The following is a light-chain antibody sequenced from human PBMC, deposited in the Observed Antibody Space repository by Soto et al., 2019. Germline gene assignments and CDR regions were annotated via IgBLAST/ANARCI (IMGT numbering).Light chain of an antibody. Sequence: EIVLTQSTGTLSLSPGERATVSCRASQSVNSAYLAWYQQKPGQAPRLLISGASSRATGVPDRFSGSGSETDFTLTITRLEPEDFAVYYCQQYGTSPRTFGQGTKVEVK. CDR1: QSVNSAY. J-gene: IGKJ1*01. V-gene: IGKV3-20*01. CDR2: GAS. CDR3: QQYGTSPRT.